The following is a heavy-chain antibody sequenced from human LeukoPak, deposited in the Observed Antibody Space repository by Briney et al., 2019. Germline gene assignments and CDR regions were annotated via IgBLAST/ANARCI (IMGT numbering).Heavy chain of an antibody. CDR3: ASGRLRYFDWLLPPLDY. Sequence: GGSLRLSCTASGFTFGDYAMSWVRQAPGKGLEWVSSISSSSSYIYYADSVKGRFTISRDNAKNSLYLQMNSLRAEDTAVYYCASGRLRYFDWLLPPLDYWGQGTLVTVSS. CDR2: ISSSSSYI. D-gene: IGHD3-9*01. V-gene: IGHV3-21*01. CDR1: GFTFGDYA. J-gene: IGHJ4*02.